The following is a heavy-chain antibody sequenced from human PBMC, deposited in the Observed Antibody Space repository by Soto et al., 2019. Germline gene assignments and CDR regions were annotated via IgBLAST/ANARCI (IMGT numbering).Heavy chain of an antibody. J-gene: IGHJ4*02. Sequence: QVQLQESGPGLVKPSGTLSLTCAVSGDSVSSPYYWCWVRQPPGKGLEWIGEVFHTGTTSYNPSLSSRVTISMDKSNNQFPLDLSYVTAAYTAVDYCARSAGWYAVHSWGPGTLVIVSS. V-gene: IGHV4-4*02. CDR3: ARSAGWYAVHS. CDR1: GDSVSSPYY. CDR2: VFHTGTT. D-gene: IGHD6-19*01.